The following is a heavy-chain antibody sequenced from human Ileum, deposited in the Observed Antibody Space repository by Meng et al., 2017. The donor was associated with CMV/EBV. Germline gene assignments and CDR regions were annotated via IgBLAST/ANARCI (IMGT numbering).Heavy chain of an antibody. CDR3: ARGAAFYDFWSVYFTPSYLDY. CDR2: IYPGDSDT. V-gene: IGHV5-51*07. Sequence: GETLKISCTVSGYTFSNYWIGWVHQMHGKGLEWGGIIYPGDSDTRYSPSFQGQVTISADHSISTAYLQWNSLKASDTAMYYCARGAAFYDFWSVYFTPSYLDYWGQGTLVTVSS. CDR1: GYTFSNYW. D-gene: IGHD3-3*01. J-gene: IGHJ4*02.